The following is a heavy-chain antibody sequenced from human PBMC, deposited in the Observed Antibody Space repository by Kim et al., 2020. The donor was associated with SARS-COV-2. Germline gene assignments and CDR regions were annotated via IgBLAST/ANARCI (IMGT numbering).Heavy chain of an antibody. J-gene: IGHJ4*02. D-gene: IGHD3-22*01. Sequence: GGSLRLSCAASGFSFSNYSMNWVRQTPGEGLEWVSYISGSGGTIYYADSVKGRFTISRDNAKNSLYLQMYSLRAEDTAVYYCTMQNVDISGYYRGYFWGQGTLVTVSS. V-gene: IGHV3-48*04. CDR1: GFSFSNYS. CDR3: TMQNVDISGYYRGYF. CDR2: ISGSGGTI.